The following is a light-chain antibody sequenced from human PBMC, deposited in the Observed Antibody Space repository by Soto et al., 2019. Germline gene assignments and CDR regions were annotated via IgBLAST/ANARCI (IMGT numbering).Light chain of an antibody. CDR3: QDLKSSQVT. J-gene: IGKJ5*01. CDR2: DAS. CDR1: KSVSSY. Sequence: IVFTQSASKVSLSPRERANPSCMASKSVSSYLLWYQQKPGQAPRLLIYDASNGATGIPALSSGSGSRTYFTRISSRAEPEVRADYCSQDLKSSQVTLGQGTRLEIK. V-gene: IGKV3D-11*02.